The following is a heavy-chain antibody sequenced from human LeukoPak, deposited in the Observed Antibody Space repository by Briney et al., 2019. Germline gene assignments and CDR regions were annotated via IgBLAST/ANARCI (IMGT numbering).Heavy chain of an antibody. V-gene: IGHV3-48*02. CDR1: GFTFSSYG. J-gene: IGHJ4*02. Sequence: GRSLRLSCAASGFTFSSYGMHWVRQAPGKGLEWVSYISSSSSTIYYADSVKGRFTISRDNAKNSLYLQMNSLRDEDTAVYYCARDCPGYGDCNFDYWGQGTLVTVSS. D-gene: IGHD4-17*01. CDR2: ISSSSSTI. CDR3: ARDCPGYGDCNFDY.